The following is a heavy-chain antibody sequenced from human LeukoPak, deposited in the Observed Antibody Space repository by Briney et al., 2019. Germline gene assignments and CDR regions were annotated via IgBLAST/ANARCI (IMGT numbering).Heavy chain of an antibody. V-gene: IGHV3-11*01. CDR1: GFTLGDYY. CDR2: ISSSGSTI. CDR3: AKGSGSGWYGWFAP. Sequence: PGGSLRPSCAASGFTLGDYYMSWIRQAPGKGLEWVSYISSSGSTIYYADSVKGRFTISRDNSKNTFYLQMNSLRAEDTALYYCAKGSGSGWYGWFAPWGQGTLVTVSS. J-gene: IGHJ5*02. D-gene: IGHD6-19*01.